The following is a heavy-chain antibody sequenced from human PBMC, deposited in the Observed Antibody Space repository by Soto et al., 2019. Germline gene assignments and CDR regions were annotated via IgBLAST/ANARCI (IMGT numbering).Heavy chain of an antibody. Sequence: ASVKVSCKASGYTFTSYGISWVRQAPGQGLEWMGWISAYNGNTSYAQKLQGRVTMTTDTSTSTAYTELRSLRSDDTAVYYCARDYRRGSRYFDYWGQGTLVTVSS. J-gene: IGHJ4*02. CDR3: ARDYRRGSRYFDY. V-gene: IGHV1-18*01. D-gene: IGHD3-10*01. CDR1: GYTFTSYG. CDR2: ISAYNGNT.